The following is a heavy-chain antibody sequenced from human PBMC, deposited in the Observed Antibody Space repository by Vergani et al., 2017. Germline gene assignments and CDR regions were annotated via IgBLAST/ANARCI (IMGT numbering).Heavy chain of an antibody. D-gene: IGHD3-22*01. J-gene: IGHJ4*02. CDR2: FDPEHGEV. CDR3: AIVTDYYDGSGYYLDY. Sequence: VQLVQSGSEVRKPGASVKVSRPVSGYSLSELTIHWVRQAPGKGLEWMGGFDPEHGEVTFAHHIPGRVTMTEDRSTDTAYIELSSLRPEDTALDDCAIVTDYYDGSGYYLDYWGQGTLVTVSS. V-gene: IGHV1-24*01. CDR1: GYSLSELT.